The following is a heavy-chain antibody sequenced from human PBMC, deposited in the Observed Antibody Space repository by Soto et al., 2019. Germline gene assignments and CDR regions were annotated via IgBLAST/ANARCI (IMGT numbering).Heavy chain of an antibody. CDR3: AAELGFGKLSVV. J-gene: IGHJ6*02. V-gene: IGHV1-69*01. CDR2: IIPLFGTT. CDR1: GDTFKNCV. Sequence: QVQVVQSGVEVRRPGSSVKVSCKASGDTFKNCVISWVRQAPGQGLEWMGGIIPLFGTTDFAQRFQGRLTITTDEYTTTAYMELSRLRSEDTATYYCAAELGFGKLSVVWGQGTTVIVYS. D-gene: IGHD3-10*01.